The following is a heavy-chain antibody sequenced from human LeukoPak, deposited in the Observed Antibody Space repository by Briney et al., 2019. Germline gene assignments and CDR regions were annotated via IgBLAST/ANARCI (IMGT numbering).Heavy chain of an antibody. D-gene: IGHD1-26*01. Sequence: GGSLRLSCAASGFTFSSYGMHWVRQAPGKGLEWVAVIWYDGSNKYYADSVKGRFTISRDNFKNTLYLQMNSLRAEDTAVYYCAKDGSSPDYFDYWGQGTLVTVSS. CDR1: GFTFSSYG. V-gene: IGHV3-33*06. CDR2: IWYDGSNK. CDR3: AKDGSSPDYFDY. J-gene: IGHJ4*02.